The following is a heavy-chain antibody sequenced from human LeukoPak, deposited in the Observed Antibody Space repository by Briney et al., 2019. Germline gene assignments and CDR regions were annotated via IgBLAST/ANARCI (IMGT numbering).Heavy chain of an antibody. Sequence: PSETLSLTCTVSGGSISSGGYYWSWIRQHPGKGLEWIGYIYYSGSTYYNPSLKSRVTISVDTSKNQFSLKLSSVTAADTAVYYCARDRLGGPDYWGQGTLVTVSS. J-gene: IGHJ4*02. V-gene: IGHV4-31*03. CDR1: GGSISSGGYY. CDR3: ARDRLGGPDY. CDR2: IYYSGST. D-gene: IGHD3-16*01.